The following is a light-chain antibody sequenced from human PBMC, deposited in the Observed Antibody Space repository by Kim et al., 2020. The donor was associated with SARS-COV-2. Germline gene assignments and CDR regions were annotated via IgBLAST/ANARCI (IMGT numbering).Light chain of an antibody. J-gene: IGLJ2*01. V-gene: IGLV1-40*01. CDR3: QSYDSSLSGV. CDR2: GNS. Sequence: GQRVTIACTGSSSNIGAGYDVHWYQQLPGTAPKLLIYGNSNRPSGVPDRFSGSESGTSASLAITGLQAEDEADYYCQSYDSSLSGVFGGGTKLTVL. CDR1: SSNIGAGYD.